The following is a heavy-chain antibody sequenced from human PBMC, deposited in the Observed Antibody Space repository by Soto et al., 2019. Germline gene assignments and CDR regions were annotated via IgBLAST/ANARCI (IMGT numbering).Heavy chain of an antibody. V-gene: IGHV3-33*01. D-gene: IGHD3-22*01. CDR3: ARDYVSRYYDSSGYFDY. Sequence: QVQLVESGGGVVQPGRSLRLSCAASGFSFSGFAMHWVRQAPGKGLEWVAVIWYDESNKYYTDSVKGRFTISSDNSKKTLYLQMNRMRAENTVVYYCARDYVSRYYDSSGYFDYWGQGTLVTVSS. J-gene: IGHJ4*02. CDR2: IWYDESNK. CDR1: GFSFSGFA.